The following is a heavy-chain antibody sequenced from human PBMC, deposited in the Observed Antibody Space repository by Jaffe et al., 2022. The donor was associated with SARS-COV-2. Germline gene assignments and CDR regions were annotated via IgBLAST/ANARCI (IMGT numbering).Heavy chain of an antibody. D-gene: IGHD3-9*01. Sequence: QVQLVQSGAEVRKPGASVKVSCEASGYTFSSYGISWVRQAPGQGLEWMAWISVYSGNTNYAQKLQGRVTLTTDTTTSTAYMELRSLRSDDTAVYYCARDRYEILTGDSFPHRYHYHMDVWGKGTTVTVSS. V-gene: IGHV1-18*01. CDR1: GYTFSSYG. CDR2: ISVYSGNT. J-gene: IGHJ6*03. CDR3: ARDRYEILTGDSFPHRYHYHMDV.